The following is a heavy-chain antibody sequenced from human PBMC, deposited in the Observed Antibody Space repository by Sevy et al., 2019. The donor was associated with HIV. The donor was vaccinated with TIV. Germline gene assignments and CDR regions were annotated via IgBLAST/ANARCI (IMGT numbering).Heavy chain of an antibody. CDR2: IRSKANSYAT. J-gene: IGHJ6*03. CDR1: GFTFSGSA. V-gene: IGHV3-73*01. Sequence: GGSLRLSCAASGFTFSGSAMHWVRQASGKGPEWVGRIRSKANSYATAYAASVKGRFTISRDDSKNTAYLQMNSLKTEDTAVYYCTRHSERVVVAATGYYYYMDVWGKGTTVTVSS. D-gene: IGHD2-15*01. CDR3: TRHSERVVVAATGYYYYMDV.